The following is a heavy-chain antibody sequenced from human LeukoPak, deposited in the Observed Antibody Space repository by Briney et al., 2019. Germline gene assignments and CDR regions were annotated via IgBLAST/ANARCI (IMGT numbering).Heavy chain of an antibody. CDR1: GYTFAIYG. V-gene: IGHV1-18*01. CDR3: AREVQSCTSTTCYRPFDY. Sequence: GASVKVSCKASGYTFAIYGITWVRQAPGQGLEWMGWISARNGDTNYAQKFQGRVTMTTDTSTSTAYMELRSLRSDDTAVYYCAREVQSCTSTTCYRPFDYRGQGTLV. CDR2: ISARNGDT. J-gene: IGHJ4*02. D-gene: IGHD2-2*01.